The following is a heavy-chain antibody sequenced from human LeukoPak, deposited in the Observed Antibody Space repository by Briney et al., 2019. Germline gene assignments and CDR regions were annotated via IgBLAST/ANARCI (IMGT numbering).Heavy chain of an antibody. Sequence: GGSLRLSCAASGFTFTSYGLQWVRQAPGKGLEWLAVISYDGINKYYADSVKGRFTISRDNSKNTLYLQMNSLRVEDTAVYYCAKGIRYCSSTSCYYVHYYYGMDVWGQGTTVTVSS. CDR2: ISYDGINK. J-gene: IGHJ6*02. V-gene: IGHV3-30*18. D-gene: IGHD2-2*01. CDR3: AKGIRYCSSTSCYYVHYYYGMDV. CDR1: GFTFTSYG.